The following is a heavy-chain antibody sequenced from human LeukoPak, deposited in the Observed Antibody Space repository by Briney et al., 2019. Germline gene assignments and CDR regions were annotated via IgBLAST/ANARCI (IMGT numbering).Heavy chain of an antibody. D-gene: IGHD5-12*01. Sequence: ASVKVSCKSSGYIFTAYYMHWVRQAPGQGLEWMGWINPNSGATNYAQNFQGWVTMTRDTSVSTGYMELRRLTSDDTAVYYCARGLINGHDFDYWGQGTLVTVSS. CDR2: INPNSGAT. CDR3: ARGLINGHDFDY. J-gene: IGHJ4*02. V-gene: IGHV1-2*04. CDR1: GYIFTAYY.